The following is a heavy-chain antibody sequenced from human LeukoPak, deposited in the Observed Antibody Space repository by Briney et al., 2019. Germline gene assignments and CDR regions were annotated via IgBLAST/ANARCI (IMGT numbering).Heavy chain of an antibody. V-gene: IGHV3-23*01. Sequence: GGSLRLSCAASGFRFSDFTMTWVRQAPGKGPEWVSAIGGRGGSTYSADSLGGRFTISRDNSKDMVYLQMNSLRVEDTATYYCGKEGGAWGQGTKVTVSS. CDR1: GFRFSDFT. CDR2: IGGRGGST. D-gene: IGHD3-16*01. J-gene: IGHJ5*02. CDR3: GKEGGA.